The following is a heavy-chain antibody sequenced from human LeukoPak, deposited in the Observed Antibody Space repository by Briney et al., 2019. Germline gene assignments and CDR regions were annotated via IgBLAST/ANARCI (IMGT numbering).Heavy chain of an antibody. CDR3: ARGAAKGDGFNRPDY. CDR2: ISSSSSYI. D-gene: IGHD5-24*01. V-gene: IGHV3-21*01. J-gene: IGHJ4*02. Sequence: GGSLRLSCAASGFTFCSYSMNWVPQAPGEGLEWGSYISSSSSYIYYADSVKGRFTISRDNAKNSLYLQMNSLRAEDTAVYYCARGAAKGDGFNRPDYWGQGTLVTVSS. CDR1: GFTFCSYS.